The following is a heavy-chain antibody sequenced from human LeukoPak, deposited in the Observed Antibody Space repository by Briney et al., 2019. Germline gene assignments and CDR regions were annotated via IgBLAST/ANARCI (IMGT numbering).Heavy chain of an antibody. CDR2: ISSGGTT. CDR3: ARRVVGATSVDYFDX. V-gene: IGHV3-66*04. Sequence: PGGSLRLSCAASGFTFSSYGMSWVRQTPGKGLEWVSVISSGGTTYYADSVKGRFTISRDNSKNTVSLQMNSLRAEDTAVYYCARRVVGATSVDYFDXWGQGTLVTVSS. D-gene: IGHD1-26*01. CDR1: GFTFSSYG. J-gene: IGHJ4*02.